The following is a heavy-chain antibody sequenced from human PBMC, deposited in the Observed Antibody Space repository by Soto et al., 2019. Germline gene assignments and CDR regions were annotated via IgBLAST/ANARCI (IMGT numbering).Heavy chain of an antibody. CDR1: GASITSNY. J-gene: IGHJ4*02. D-gene: IGHD3-16*01. CDR3: ARAWGEVFDY. Sequence: SETLSLTCSVSGASITSNYWTWIRQPPGEGLEWIGNIYYSGVTNYNPSLKSRVTISVDTSNNQFSLKLSSVTAADTAMYYCARAWGEVFDYCGQGTLVTVSS. CDR2: IYYSGVT. V-gene: IGHV4-59*01.